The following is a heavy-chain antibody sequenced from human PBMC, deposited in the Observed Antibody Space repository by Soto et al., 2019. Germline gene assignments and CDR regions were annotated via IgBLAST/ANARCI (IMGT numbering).Heavy chain of an antibody. J-gene: IGHJ6*03. CDR2: INHSGST. D-gene: IGHD2-2*01. V-gene: IGHV4-34*01. Sequence: PSETLSLTCSVYGGSFSGYYWSWIRQPPGKGLEWIGEINHSGSTNYNPSLKSRVTISVDTTKNQCSLKLSSVTAADTAVYYCARAYYCSSTSCYSYYYYMDVWGKGTTVTVSS. CDR1: GGSFSGYY. CDR3: ARAYYCSSTSCYSYYYYMDV.